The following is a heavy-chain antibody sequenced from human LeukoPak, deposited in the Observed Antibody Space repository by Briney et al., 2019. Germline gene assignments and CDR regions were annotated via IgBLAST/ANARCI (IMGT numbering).Heavy chain of an antibody. CDR1: GGTFSRYA. CDR3: ARGLGTMVRGSGWFAP. V-gene: IGHV1-69*06. Sequence: SVKVSCKASGGTFSRYAFSWVRQAPGQGLEWMGGIIPIFDTTNYAQKFQGRVTITADKSTSTAYMELSSLRSEDTAVYYCARGLGTMVRGSGWFAPWGQGTLVTVSS. CDR2: IIPIFDTT. D-gene: IGHD3-10*01. J-gene: IGHJ5*02.